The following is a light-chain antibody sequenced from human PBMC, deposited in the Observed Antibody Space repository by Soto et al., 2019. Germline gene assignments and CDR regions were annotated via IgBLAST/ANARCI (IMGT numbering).Light chain of an antibody. J-gene: IGKJ1*01. V-gene: IGKV1-39*01. CDR1: QSISTY. Sequence: DIQMTQSPSALSASVGDRVTITCQASQSISTYVNWYQQKPGQAPQVVIYGACSLQSGVPSRFSGSRSGTDFTLTISSLQPEDFATYYCQQSYSNPKSFGQGTKVDI. CDR2: GAC. CDR3: QQSYSNPKS.